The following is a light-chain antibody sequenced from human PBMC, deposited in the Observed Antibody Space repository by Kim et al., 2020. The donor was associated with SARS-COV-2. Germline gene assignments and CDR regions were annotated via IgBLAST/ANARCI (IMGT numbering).Light chain of an antibody. CDR1: SSDVGGYNY. CDR2: DVN. V-gene: IGLV2-14*03. CDR3: NSFTSSTTAV. Sequence: QSALTQPASVSGSPGQSITISCTGTSSDVGGYNYVSWYQQHPGKAPKLMIYDVNNRPSGVSSRFSGSKSGNTASLTISGLQAEDEADYYCNSFTSSTTAVFGGGTQLTVL. J-gene: IGLJ2*01.